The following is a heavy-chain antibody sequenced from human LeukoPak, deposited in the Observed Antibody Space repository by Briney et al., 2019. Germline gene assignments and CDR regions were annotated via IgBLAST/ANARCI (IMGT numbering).Heavy chain of an antibody. D-gene: IGHD3-16*01. Sequence: SQTLSLTCAISGDTFSSNSAAWNCITQSPSRGLEWLGRTYYRSKWYNDYAVSVKSRITINPDTSKNQFSLQLNSVTPEDTAVYYCARAPRGIFDYWGQGTLVTVSS. CDR3: ARAPRGIFDY. CDR1: GDTFSSNSAA. CDR2: TYYRSKWYN. J-gene: IGHJ4*02. V-gene: IGHV6-1*01.